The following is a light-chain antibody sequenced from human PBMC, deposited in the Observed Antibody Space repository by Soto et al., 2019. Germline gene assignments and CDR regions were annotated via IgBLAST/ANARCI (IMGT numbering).Light chain of an antibody. Sequence: QSALTQPASVSGSPGQSITISCTGTSSDVGGYNYVYWYQQHPGKAPKLMIYDVSSRPSGVSNRFSGSKSANTASLTISGLQAEDEADYYCSSYTTSSTWVFGGGTKVTVL. J-gene: IGLJ3*02. CDR2: DVS. CDR3: SSYTTSSTWV. CDR1: SSDVGGYNY. V-gene: IGLV2-14*03.